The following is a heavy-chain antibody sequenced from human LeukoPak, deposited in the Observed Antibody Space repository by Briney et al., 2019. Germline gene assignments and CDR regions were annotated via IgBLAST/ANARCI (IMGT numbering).Heavy chain of an antibody. J-gene: IGHJ4*02. D-gene: IGHD3-22*01. V-gene: IGHV4-59*01. CDR1: GGSISSYY. Sequence: SETLSLTCTVSGGSISSYYWSWIRQPPGKGLEWIGYIYYSGSTNYNPSLKSRVIISVDTSKNQFSLKLSSVTAADTAVYYCARGYYYDSSGPLNYWGQGTLVTVSS. CDR3: ARGYYYDSSGPLNY. CDR2: IYYSGST.